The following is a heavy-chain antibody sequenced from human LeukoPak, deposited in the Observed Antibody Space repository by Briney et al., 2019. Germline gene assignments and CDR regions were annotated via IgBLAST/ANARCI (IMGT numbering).Heavy chain of an antibody. CDR1: GYTFTSYY. CDR2: NSPSGSGT. D-gene: IGHD5-24*01. Sequence: ASVKVSCKASGYTFTSYYLHWVRQAPGQGLEWMGINSPSGSGTTYAQKFRGRVTMTRDTSTSTVYMELSSPRSEDTAVYYCARVRDGYNDAFDIWGQGTMVTVSS. CDR3: ARVRDGYNDAFDI. J-gene: IGHJ3*02. V-gene: IGHV1-46*01.